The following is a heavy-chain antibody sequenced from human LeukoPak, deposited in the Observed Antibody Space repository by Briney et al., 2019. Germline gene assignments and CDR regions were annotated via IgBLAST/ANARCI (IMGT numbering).Heavy chain of an antibody. Sequence: TLSLTCTVSGGSINSYYWSWIRQPPGKALEWLALIYWNDDKRYSPSLKSRLTITKDTSKNQVVLTMTNMDPVDTATYYCAHSLYSSSWYWDNWFDPWGQGTLVTVSS. D-gene: IGHD6-13*01. CDR2: IYWNDDK. CDR3: AHSLYSSSWYWDNWFDP. V-gene: IGHV2-5*01. J-gene: IGHJ5*02. CDR1: GGSINSYYW.